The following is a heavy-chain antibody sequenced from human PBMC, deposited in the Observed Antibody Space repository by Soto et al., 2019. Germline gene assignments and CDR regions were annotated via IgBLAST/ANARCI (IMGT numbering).Heavy chain of an antibody. CDR1: GYTCSNYA. Sequence: ASVKVSCKASGYTCSNYAIHWVRQAPGQRLECLGWINVGSGNTKYSQKFQGRVTITWDTSASTAYMQLSSLRYEDTAVYYCSRSALPPFDYWGPGTLVTVSS. V-gene: IGHV1-3*01. CDR3: SRSALPPFDY. CDR2: INVGSGNT. J-gene: IGHJ4*02. D-gene: IGHD2-15*01.